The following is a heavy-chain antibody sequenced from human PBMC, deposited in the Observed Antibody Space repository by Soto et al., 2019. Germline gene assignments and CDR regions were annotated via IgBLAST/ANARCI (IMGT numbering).Heavy chain of an antibody. Sequence: ASMKVSCKASGYTFTNNDVSWVRQATGQGLEWMGWMNPGSGDTGYAQKFQGRVTMTRDISIATAYMELTSLTSEDTAIYYCARMESFGSLNWFDPWGQGTLVTVSS. D-gene: IGHD5-18*01. CDR1: GYTFTNND. J-gene: IGHJ5*02. V-gene: IGHV1-8*01. CDR2: MNPGSGDT. CDR3: ARMESFGSLNWFDP.